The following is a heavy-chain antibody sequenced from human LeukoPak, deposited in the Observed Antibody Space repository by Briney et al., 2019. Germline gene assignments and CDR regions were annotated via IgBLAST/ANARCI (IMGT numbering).Heavy chain of an antibody. V-gene: IGHV3-23*01. CDR3: AKDTVVVPAADQNY. D-gene: IGHD2-2*01. J-gene: IGHJ4*02. CDR1: GFTFSSYA. Sequence: PGGSLSLSCAASGFTFSSYAMSWVRQAPGKGLEWVSAISGSGGSTYYADSVKGRFTISRDNSKNTLYLQMNSLRAEDTAVYYCAKDTVVVPAADQNYWGQGTLVTVST. CDR2: ISGSGGST.